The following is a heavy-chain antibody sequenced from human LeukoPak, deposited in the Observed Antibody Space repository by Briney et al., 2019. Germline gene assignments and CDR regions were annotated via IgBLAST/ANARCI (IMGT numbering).Heavy chain of an antibody. CDR1: GFTFSSYT. J-gene: IGHJ4*02. V-gene: IGHV3-64D*09. Sequence: GGSLRLSCSASGFTFSSYTMHWVRQAPGKGLEYVSAMSSNGASLCYADSVKGRFTISRDNSKNTLYLQMSSLRAEDTALYYCVKVNSNYFDYWGQGTLVTVSS. D-gene: IGHD4-11*01. CDR3: VKVNSNYFDY. CDR2: MSSNGASL.